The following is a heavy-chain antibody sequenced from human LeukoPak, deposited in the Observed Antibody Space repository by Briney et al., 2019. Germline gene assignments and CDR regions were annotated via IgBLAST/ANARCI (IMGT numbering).Heavy chain of an antibody. D-gene: IGHD3-3*01. CDR1: GGSISSHS. CDR3: ARVVSGGAFDI. V-gene: IGHV4-59*11. CDR2: IYDSGST. J-gene: IGHJ3*02. Sequence: KSSETLSLTCTVSGGSISSHSWNWIRQPPGKGLEWIAYIYDSGSTNYNPALKSRVTISVDTSKNQFSLKLSSVTAADTAVYYCARVVSGGAFDIWGQGTMVTVSS.